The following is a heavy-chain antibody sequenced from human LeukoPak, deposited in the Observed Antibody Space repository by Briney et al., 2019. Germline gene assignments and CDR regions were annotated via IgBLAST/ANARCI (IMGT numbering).Heavy chain of an antibody. CDR3: ARARDQQGAPRQYFFDS. Sequence: GGSLRLSCAASGFTFSSYWMSWVRQAPGKGLEWVSMIYAGGDTYYADPVKGRFTISRDSSKNTLYLQMNSLRADDTAVFYCARARDQQGAPRQYFFDSWGQGTLVTVSS. CDR1: GFTFSSYW. CDR2: IYAGGDT. V-gene: IGHV3-66*01. J-gene: IGHJ4*02. D-gene: IGHD1-26*01.